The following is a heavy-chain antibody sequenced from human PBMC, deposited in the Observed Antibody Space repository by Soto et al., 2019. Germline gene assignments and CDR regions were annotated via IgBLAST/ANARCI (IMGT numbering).Heavy chain of an antibody. CDR1: GFTFSTDA. J-gene: IGHJ5*02. V-gene: IGHV3-23*01. CDR2: ISGSGGSI. Sequence: GVSLRLSCAASGFTFSTDAMSWVRQAPGMGLEWVSTISGSGGSIYYADSAKGRFTISRDNSRNTLYVQMNSLRPEDTAVYYCARTVGDNMRHNWFDPCGQGTLVSVSS. D-gene: IGHD3-16*01. CDR3: ARTVGDNMRHNWFDP.